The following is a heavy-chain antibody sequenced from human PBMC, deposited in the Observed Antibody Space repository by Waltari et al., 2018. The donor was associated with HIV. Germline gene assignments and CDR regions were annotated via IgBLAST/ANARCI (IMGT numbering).Heavy chain of an antibody. CDR2: MDPGAGTT. CDR3: ARDPSPIPDYSLDV. J-gene: IGHJ6*02. V-gene: IGHV1-46*01. D-gene: IGHD2-21*01. Sequence: VRLEQSGPEVKEPGSSVTVSCKPRGCVFTSYYIHWVRQVPGQELQWMGTMDPGAGTTRLAQRSRPRLKLTRDLSRTTVYMDLSRLAFGETAIYYCARDPSPIPDYSLDVWGQGTTVVVS. CDR1: GCVFTSYY.